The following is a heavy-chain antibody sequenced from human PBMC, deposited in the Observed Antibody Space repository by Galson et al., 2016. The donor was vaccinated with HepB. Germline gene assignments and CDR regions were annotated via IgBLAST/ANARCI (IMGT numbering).Heavy chain of an antibody. CDR1: GFTFSGYA. J-gene: IGHJ4*02. V-gene: IGHV3-30-3*01. CDR3: TREGGWQQLVGSFDL. Sequence: SLRLSCAASGFTFSGYAMHWVRQAPGKGLEWVAVTSYDGINKYYAESVKGRFTISRDNSKNTLYLQMNSLRAEDTAVYYCTREGGWQQLVGSFDLWGQGTLVTVS. CDR2: TSYDGINK. D-gene: IGHD6-13*01.